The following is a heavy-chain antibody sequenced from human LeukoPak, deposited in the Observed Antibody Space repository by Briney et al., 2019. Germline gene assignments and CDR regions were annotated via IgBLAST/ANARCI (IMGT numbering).Heavy chain of an antibody. V-gene: IGHV3-7*01. J-gene: IGHJ3*02. CDR3: ARVWADAFDI. CDR1: RFTFDSYW. Sequence: GGSLRLSCAASRFTFDSYWMTWVRQAPRKGREWVANIKQDGSEKYYVDSVKGRFTISRDNAKNSLDLQMNSLRAEGTAVYYCARVWADAFDIWGQGTMVTVSS. CDR2: IKQDGSEK. D-gene: IGHD7-27*01.